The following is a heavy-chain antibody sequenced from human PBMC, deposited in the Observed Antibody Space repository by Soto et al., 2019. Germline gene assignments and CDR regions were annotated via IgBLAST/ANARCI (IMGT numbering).Heavy chain of an antibody. CDR1: GASISNHY. V-gene: IGHV4-59*11. Sequence: SETLSLTCTVSGASISNHYCQWFRQPPGKGLEWIGYIHNTGSTNYNPSLKSRVTISVDRSKNQFSLKLSSVTAADTAVYYCARGQVVAAQHWGQGTLVTVS. J-gene: IGHJ4*02. D-gene: IGHD2-15*01. CDR2: IHNTGST. CDR3: ARGQVVAAQH.